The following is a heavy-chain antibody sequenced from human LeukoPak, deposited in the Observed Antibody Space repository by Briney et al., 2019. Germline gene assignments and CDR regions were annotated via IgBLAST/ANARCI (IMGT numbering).Heavy chain of an antibody. J-gene: IGHJ4*02. CDR1: GFTFSSYA. D-gene: IGHD3-10*01. CDR2: ISGSGGST. CDR3: AKRGFAFSYSSSSYGSGSNIDY. Sequence: PGGSLRLSCAASGFTFSSYAMSWVRQAPGKGLEWVSAISGSGGSTYYADSVKGRFTISRDNSKNTLYLQMNSLRAEDTAVYYCAKRGFAFSYSSSSYGSGSNIDYWGQGTLVTVSS. V-gene: IGHV3-23*01.